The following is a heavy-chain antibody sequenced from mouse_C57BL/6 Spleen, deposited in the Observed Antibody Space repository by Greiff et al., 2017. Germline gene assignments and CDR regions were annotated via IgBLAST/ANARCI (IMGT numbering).Heavy chain of an antibody. CDR1: GYTFTDYN. J-gene: IGHJ2*01. CDR3: LRSVGYSDFYCFDY. V-gene: IGHV1-18*01. D-gene: IGHD2-12*01. CDR2: INPKHGGT. Sequence: EVQLQQSGPELVKPGASVKIPCKASGYTFTDYNMDWVKQSNGKSLEWIGDINPKHGGTIYNQKFKGKATLTVDKSSSTAYMELRSLTSEDTAFSFCLRSVGYSDFYCFDYGGQGTTLTVSS.